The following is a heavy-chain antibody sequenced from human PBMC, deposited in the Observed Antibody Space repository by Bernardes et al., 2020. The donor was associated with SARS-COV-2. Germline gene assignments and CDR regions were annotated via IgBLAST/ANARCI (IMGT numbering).Heavy chain of an antibody. Sequence: ASVKVSCKASGYTFTSYGISWVRQAPGQGLEWMGWISAYNGNTNYAQKLQGRVTMTTDTSTSTAYMELRSLRSDDTAVYYCARDRLMVRGVISSHYYYGMDVWGQGTTVTVSS. V-gene: IGHV1-18*01. J-gene: IGHJ6*02. CDR1: GYTFTSYG. CDR3: ARDRLMVRGVISSHYYYGMDV. CDR2: ISAYNGNT. D-gene: IGHD3-10*01.